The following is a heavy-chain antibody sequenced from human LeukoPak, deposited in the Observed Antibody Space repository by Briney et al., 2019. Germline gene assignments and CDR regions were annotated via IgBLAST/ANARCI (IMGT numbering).Heavy chain of an antibody. V-gene: IGHV3-53*01. CDR2: IYSGGGS. J-gene: IGHJ4*02. CDR3: ARAIRIATAEYFFDY. Sequence: PGGSLRLSCAASGFTVSSNYMSWVRQAPGKGLEWVSIIYSGGGSYYADSVKGRFTISRDNPKNTLYLQMNSLRAEDTAVYYCARAIRIATAEYFFDYWGQGTLVTVSS. D-gene: IGHD6-13*01. CDR1: GFTVSSNY.